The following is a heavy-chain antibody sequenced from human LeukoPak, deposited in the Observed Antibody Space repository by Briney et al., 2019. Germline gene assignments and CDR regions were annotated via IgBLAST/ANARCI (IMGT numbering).Heavy chain of an antibody. J-gene: IGHJ3*02. CDR1: GGSISSYY. V-gene: IGHV4-59*01. CDR2: IYYSGST. Sequence: SETLSLTCTVSGGSISSYYWSWIRQPPGKGLEWIGYIYYSGSTNYNPSLKSRVTISVDTSKNQFSLKLSSVTAADTAVYYCARGYYDFWSGYYKDAFDIWGRGTMVTVSS. D-gene: IGHD3-3*01. CDR3: ARGYYDFWSGYYKDAFDI.